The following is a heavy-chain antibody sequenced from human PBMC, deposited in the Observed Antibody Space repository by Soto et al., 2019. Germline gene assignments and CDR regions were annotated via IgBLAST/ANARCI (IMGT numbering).Heavy chain of an antibody. V-gene: IGHV3-7*01. Sequence: GSLRLSCAASEFTCSSYWMSWVRQAPGKGLEWVANIKQDGSEKYYVDSVKGRFTISRDNAKNSLYLQMNSLRAEDTAVYYYARISWFYYYSYMDFWGKGTTVTVSS. CDR3: ARISWFYYYSYMDF. J-gene: IGHJ6*03. CDR2: IKQDGSEK. D-gene: IGHD3-22*01. CDR1: EFTCSSYW.